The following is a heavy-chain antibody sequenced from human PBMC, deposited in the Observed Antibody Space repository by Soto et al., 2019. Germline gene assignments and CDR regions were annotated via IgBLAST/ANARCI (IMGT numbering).Heavy chain of an antibody. J-gene: IGHJ6*02. CDR2: ISGSGGST. V-gene: IGHV3-23*01. CDR3: AKGYCTNGVCSYYYYYGMDV. D-gene: IGHD2-8*01. CDR1: GFTFSSYA. Sequence: GGSLRLSCAASGFTFSSYAMSWVRQAPGKGLEWVSAISGSGGSTYYADSVKGRFTISRDNSKNTLYLQMNSLRAEDTAVYYCAKGYCTNGVCSYYYYYGMDVWGQGTTVTVSS.